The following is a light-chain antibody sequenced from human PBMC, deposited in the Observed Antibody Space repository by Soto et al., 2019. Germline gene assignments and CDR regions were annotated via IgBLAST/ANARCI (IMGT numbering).Light chain of an antibody. J-gene: IGLJ2*01. CDR2: DNS. Sequence: QSVLTQPPSVSGAPGQRVAISCTGSSSNIGAGYDVHWYQQLPGTAPKLLIYDNSNRPSGVPYRFSGSKSGTSASLAITGLQADDQADFYCQSYDSSLSGSVFGGGTKLTVL. CDR3: QSYDSSLSGSV. V-gene: IGLV1-40*01. CDR1: SSNIGAGYD.